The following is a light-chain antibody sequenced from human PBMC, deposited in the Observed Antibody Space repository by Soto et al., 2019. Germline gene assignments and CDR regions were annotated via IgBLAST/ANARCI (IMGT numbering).Light chain of an antibody. CDR2: DAS. Sequence: DIQMTQSPSSLSASVGDRVTITCQASQDISNYLNWYQQKPGKAPKLRIYDASNLETGVPSRFSGSGSGTDFTFTISSLQPEDIATYYRQQYDNLPYTFGQGTKLEIK. CDR1: QDISNY. CDR3: QQYDNLPYT. J-gene: IGKJ2*01. V-gene: IGKV1-33*01.